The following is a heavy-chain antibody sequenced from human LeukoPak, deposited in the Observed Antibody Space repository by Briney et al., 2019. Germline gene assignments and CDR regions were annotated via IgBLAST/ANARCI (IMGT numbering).Heavy chain of an antibody. D-gene: IGHD1-26*01. CDR2: MHYSGTT. CDR3: ARAYQSGSYVDYYDF. J-gene: IGHJ4*02. CDR1: GGSISGGSISGYH. V-gene: IGHV4-61*08. Sequence: SETLSLTCSVSGGSISGGSISGYHWSWIRQPPGKGLELIAYMHYSGTTHYNPSLKSRVTMSVDTSKNQFSLKLTSVTAADTAVYYCARAYQSGSYVDYYDFWGQGILVTVSS.